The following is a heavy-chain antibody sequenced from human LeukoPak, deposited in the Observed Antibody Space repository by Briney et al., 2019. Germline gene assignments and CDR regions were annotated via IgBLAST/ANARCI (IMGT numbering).Heavy chain of an antibody. CDR1: GFTLSDYY. CDR2: ISVTGSAT. D-gene: IGHD3-10*01. CDR3: ARDRVRGVINWYFDL. J-gene: IGHJ2*01. Sequence: PGGSLRLSCAASGFTLSDYYMTWVRQAPGKGLEWVSYISVTGSATYYADSVKGRFTISRDNAKNSLYLQVNSLRAEDTAVYYCARDRVRGVINWYFDLWGRGTLVTVSS. V-gene: IGHV3-11*01.